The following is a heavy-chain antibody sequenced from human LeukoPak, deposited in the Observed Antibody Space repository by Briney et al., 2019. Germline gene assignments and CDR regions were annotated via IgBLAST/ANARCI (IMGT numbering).Heavy chain of an antibody. CDR3: ARDGGYYFDS. Sequence: GGSLRLSCSASGFTFSNCWMTWVRQAPGKGLEWVANIKEDGSRIYYVDSVKGRFTISRDNAKNSLYLQMNSLRAEDTAVYSCARDGGYYFDSWGQGTLVTVSS. V-gene: IGHV3-7*01. CDR2: IKEDGSRI. J-gene: IGHJ4*02. CDR1: GFTFSNCW. D-gene: IGHD3-22*01.